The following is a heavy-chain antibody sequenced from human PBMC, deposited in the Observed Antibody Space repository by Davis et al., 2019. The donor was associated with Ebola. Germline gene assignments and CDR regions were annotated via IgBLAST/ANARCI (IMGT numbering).Heavy chain of an antibody. Sequence: PGGSLRLSCVVSGLTFTNYWMSWVRQAPGKGLEWVANIKQDGSEKNYVDSVKGRFTISRDNARNSLYLQMNSLRGEDTAVYYCARAPAGRWQWPGTACDQWGQGTLVIVSS. V-gene: IGHV3-7*04. D-gene: IGHD6-19*01. J-gene: IGHJ5*02. CDR3: ARAPAGRWQWPGTACDQ. CDR2: IKQDGSEK. CDR1: GLTFTNYW.